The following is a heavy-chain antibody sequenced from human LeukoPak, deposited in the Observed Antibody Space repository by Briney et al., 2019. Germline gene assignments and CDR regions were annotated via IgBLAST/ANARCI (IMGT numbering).Heavy chain of an antibody. D-gene: IGHD3-16*01. V-gene: IGHV4-61*02. CDR2: IYTSGST. CDR1: GGPISSGSYY. CDR3: ARGGGSDWYFDL. Sequence: QPSQTLSLTCTVSGGPISSGSYYWSWIRQPAGKGLEWIGRIYTSGSTNYNPSLKSRVTISVDTSKNQFSLKLSSVTAADTAVYYCARGGGSDWYFDLWGRGTLVTVSS. J-gene: IGHJ2*01.